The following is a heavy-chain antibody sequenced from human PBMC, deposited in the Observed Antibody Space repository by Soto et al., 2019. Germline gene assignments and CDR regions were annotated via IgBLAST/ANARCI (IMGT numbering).Heavy chain of an antibody. J-gene: IGHJ4*02. V-gene: IGHV4-34*01. CDR2: INHSGST. CDR3: ARGNGRRTAMVFRTTYYFDY. CDR1: GGSFSGYY. D-gene: IGHD5-18*01. Sequence: SETLSLTCAVYGGSFSGYYWSWIRQPPGKGLEWIGEINHSGSTNYNPSLKSRVTISVDTSKNQFSLKLSSVTAADTAVYYCARGNGRRTAMVFRTTYYFDYWGQGTLVTVSS.